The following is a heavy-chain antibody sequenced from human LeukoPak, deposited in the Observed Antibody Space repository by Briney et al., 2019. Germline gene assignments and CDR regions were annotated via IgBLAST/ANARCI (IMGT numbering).Heavy chain of an antibody. CDR3: AREPSGSYHPGIDY. V-gene: IGHV4-34*01. Sequence: SETLSLTCAVYGGSFSGYYWSWIRQPPGKGLEWIGEINHSGSTNYNPSLKSRVTISVDTSKNQFSLKLSSVTAADTAVCYCAREPSGSYHPGIDYWGQGTLVTVSS. CDR1: GGSFSGYY. CDR2: INHSGST. D-gene: IGHD1-26*01. J-gene: IGHJ4*02.